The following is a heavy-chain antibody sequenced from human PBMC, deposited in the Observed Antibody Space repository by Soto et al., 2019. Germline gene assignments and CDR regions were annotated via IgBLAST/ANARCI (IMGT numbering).Heavy chain of an antibody. V-gene: IGHV3-30*18. Sequence: QVQLVESGGGVVQPGRSLRLSCAASGFTFSSYGMHWVRQAPGKGLEWVAVISYDGSNKYYADSVKGRFTISRDNSKNTLYLQMNSLRAEDTAVYYCAKEIYDILTGYYIYYYYYGMDVWGQGTTVTVSS. CDR3: AKEIYDILTGYYIYYYYYGMDV. J-gene: IGHJ6*02. D-gene: IGHD3-9*01. CDR1: GFTFSSYG. CDR2: ISYDGSNK.